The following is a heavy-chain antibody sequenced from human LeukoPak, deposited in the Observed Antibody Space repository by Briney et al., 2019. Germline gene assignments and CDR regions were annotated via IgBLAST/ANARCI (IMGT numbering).Heavy chain of an antibody. CDR3: ARDRSRSGLGENYMDV. Sequence: GRSLRLSCAASGFTFSSYAMHWVRQAPGKGLEWVAVISYDGSNKYYADSVKGRFTISRDNAKNSLYLQMNSLRAEDTAVYYCARDRSRSGLGENYMDVWGKGTTVTVSS. CDR1: GFTFSSYA. CDR2: ISYDGSNK. V-gene: IGHV3-30-3*01. D-gene: IGHD1-26*01. J-gene: IGHJ6*03.